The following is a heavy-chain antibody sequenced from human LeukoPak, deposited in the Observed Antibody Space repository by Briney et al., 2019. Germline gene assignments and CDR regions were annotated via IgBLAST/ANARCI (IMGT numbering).Heavy chain of an antibody. CDR3: IRLGDDSTHYYYTINPYYFDY. J-gene: IGHJ4*02. V-gene: IGHV3-49*04. CDR2: IRSKAYGGTT. D-gene: IGHD3-22*01. Sequence: GGSLRLSCTASGFTFGDYAMSWVRQAPGKGLEWVGFIRSKAYGGTTEYAASVKGRFTISRDDSKSIAYLQMNSLKTEDTAVYYCIRLGDDSTHYYYTINPYYFDYWGQGTLVTVSS. CDR1: GFTFGDYA.